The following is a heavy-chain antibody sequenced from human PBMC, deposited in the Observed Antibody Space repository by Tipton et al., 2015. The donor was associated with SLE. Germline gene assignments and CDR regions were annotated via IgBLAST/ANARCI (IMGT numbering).Heavy chain of an antibody. V-gene: IGHV3-23*01. CDR1: GFTFSSYG. CDR3: AKMDHWPLPFDY. Sequence: SLRLSCAASGFTFSSYGMSWVRQAPGKGLEWVSTVSGSGGNTYYADSVQGRLTIPRDNSKSTLYLQMNSLRADDTAVYYCAKMDHWPLPFDYWGQGTLVTVSS. CDR2: VSGSGGNT. D-gene: IGHD3/OR15-3a*01. J-gene: IGHJ4*02.